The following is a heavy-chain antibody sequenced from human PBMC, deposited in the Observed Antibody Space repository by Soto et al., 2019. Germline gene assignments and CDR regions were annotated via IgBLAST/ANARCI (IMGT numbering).Heavy chain of an antibody. CDR1: GYTLTSYG. V-gene: IGHV1-18*01. CDR3: ARVLLWFGEQKRGAFDI. Sequence: ASVKVSCKASGYTLTSYGISWVRQAPGQGLEWMGWISAYNGNTNYAQKLQGRVTMTTDTSTSTAYMELRSLRSDDTAVYYCARVLLWFGEQKRGAFDIWGQGTMVTVSS. CDR2: ISAYNGNT. J-gene: IGHJ3*02. D-gene: IGHD3-10*01.